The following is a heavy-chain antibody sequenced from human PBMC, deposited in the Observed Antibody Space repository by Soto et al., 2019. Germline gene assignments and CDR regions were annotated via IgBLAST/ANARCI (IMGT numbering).Heavy chain of an antibody. Sequence: QLQLQESGPGLVKPSETLSLTCSVSGGSISSSSYFWRWIRQPPGKGLEWIGSIYYSGSTYYNPYLKSRVTVSADKPKNQFSLKLSFVTAADTAVYYCARHPCGFWFDPWGQGTLVTVSS. J-gene: IGHJ5*02. CDR1: GGSISSSSYF. CDR2: IYYSGST. V-gene: IGHV4-39*01. D-gene: IGHD5-12*01. CDR3: ARHPCGFWFDP.